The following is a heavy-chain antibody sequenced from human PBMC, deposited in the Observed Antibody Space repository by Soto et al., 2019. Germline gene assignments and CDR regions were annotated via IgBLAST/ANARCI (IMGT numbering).Heavy chain of an antibody. J-gene: IGHJ4*02. D-gene: IGHD2-15*01. CDR2: ISGSGAGT. CDR3: VKQAHGLDGVAFDY. CDR1: GFTFSSSA. V-gene: IGHV3-23*01. Sequence: GGSLRLSCTASGFTFSSSAMSWVRQAPGRGLEWVSGISGSGAGTYYADSVKGRFTISRDNSKNTLFLQMGSLRPEDTAIYYCVKQAHGLDGVAFDYWGQGTQVTVSS.